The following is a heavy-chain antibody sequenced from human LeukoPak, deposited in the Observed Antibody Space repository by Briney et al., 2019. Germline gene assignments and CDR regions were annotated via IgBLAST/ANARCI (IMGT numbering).Heavy chain of an antibody. CDR2: IYTSGST. V-gene: IGHV4-61*09. Sequence: MPSETLSLTCTVSGGSISSASYYWSWIRQPAGKGLEWIGHIYTSGSTKYNPSLKSRVTISVDTSRNQFSLNLISVTAADTAVYYCARDFSPQLPPDSYNAFDFWGQGTMVTVSS. D-gene: IGHD6-6*01. CDR3: ARDFSPQLPPDSYNAFDF. J-gene: IGHJ3*01. CDR1: GGSISSASYY.